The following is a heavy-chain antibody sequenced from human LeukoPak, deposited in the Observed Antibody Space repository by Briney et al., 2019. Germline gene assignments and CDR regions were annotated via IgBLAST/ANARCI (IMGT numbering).Heavy chain of an antibody. V-gene: IGHV4-59*01. D-gene: IGHD5-18*01. CDR2: VDYRGST. CDR1: GGSISTYY. CDR3: ARSRSGYSYDHAAFEI. J-gene: IGHJ3*02. Sequence: PETLSLTCTVSGGSISTYYWSWIRQPPGKGLEWIAYVDYRGSTTYNPSLRSRVTISVDTSRNQFSLKLSSVTAADTAVYYCARSRSGYSYDHAAFEIWGQGTMVTVSS.